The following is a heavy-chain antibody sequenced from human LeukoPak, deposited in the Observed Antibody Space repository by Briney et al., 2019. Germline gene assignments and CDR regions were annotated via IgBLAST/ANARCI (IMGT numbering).Heavy chain of an antibody. Sequence: GGSLRLSCAASGFTFSSHGMHWVRQAPGKGLEWVAIIWYDGSNKYYADSVKGRFTISRDNSKNTLYLQMNSLRAEDTAVYYCAKDQVDYYDSSGCDYWGQGTLVTVSS. D-gene: IGHD3-22*01. CDR2: IWYDGSNK. CDR3: AKDQVDYYDSSGCDY. CDR1: GFTFSSHG. V-gene: IGHV3-33*06. J-gene: IGHJ4*02.